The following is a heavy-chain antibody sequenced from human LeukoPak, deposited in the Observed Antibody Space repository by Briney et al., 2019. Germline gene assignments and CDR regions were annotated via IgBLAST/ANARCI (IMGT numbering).Heavy chain of an antibody. CDR2: IYYSGST. Sequence: SETLSLTCTVSGGSISSSSYYWGWIRQPPGKGLEWIGSIYYSGSTYYNPSLKSRVTISVDTSNNQFSLKLSSVTAADTAVYYCARLDLLVVIDYWGQGTLVTVSS. D-gene: IGHD2-15*01. CDR1: GGSISSSSYY. J-gene: IGHJ4*02. CDR3: ARLDLLVVIDY. V-gene: IGHV4-39*01.